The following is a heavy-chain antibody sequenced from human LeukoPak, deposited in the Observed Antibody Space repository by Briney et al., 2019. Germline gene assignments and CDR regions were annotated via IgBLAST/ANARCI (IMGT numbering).Heavy chain of an antibody. D-gene: IGHD3-10*01. Sequence: SETLSLTCTVSGGSISSSSYYWGWIRQPPGKGLEWIGSIYYSGSTYYNPSLKSRVTISVDTSKNQFSLKLSSVTAADTAVYYCARVPYGSGSYLFHWFDPWGQGTLVTVSS. CDR1: GGSISSSSYY. V-gene: IGHV4-39*07. J-gene: IGHJ5*02. CDR2: IYYSGST. CDR3: ARVPYGSGSYLFHWFDP.